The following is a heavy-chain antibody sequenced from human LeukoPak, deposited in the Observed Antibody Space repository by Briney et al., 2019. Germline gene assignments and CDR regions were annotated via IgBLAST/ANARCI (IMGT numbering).Heavy chain of an antibody. J-gene: IGHJ4*02. D-gene: IGHD2-2*01. CDR2: ISGSGDNT. CDR3: ATIEVVAADFDY. Sequence: GGSLRLSSVAPGVTFTNYVMKRVRQGPGKGLEWGSVISGSGDNTHYADSVKGRFTISRDNSKNTLYLQMNSLRAEDTAMYYCATIEVVAADFDYWGQGTLVTVSS. V-gene: IGHV3-23*01. CDR1: GVTFTNYV.